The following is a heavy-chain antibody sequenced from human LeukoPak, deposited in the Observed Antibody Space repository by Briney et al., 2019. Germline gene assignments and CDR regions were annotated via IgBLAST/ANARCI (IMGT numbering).Heavy chain of an antibody. CDR2: TYYSGST. CDR1: GDSISTYY. J-gene: IGHJ4*02. V-gene: IGHV4-59*01. Sequence: SETLSLTCTVSGDSISTYYWSWIRQPPGKGLEWIGYTYYSGSTNYNPSLKSRATISVDMSTNQLSLKLSSVTAADTAVYYCAREDYGGNFSPFDYWGQGTLVTVSS. D-gene: IGHD4-23*01. CDR3: AREDYGGNFSPFDY.